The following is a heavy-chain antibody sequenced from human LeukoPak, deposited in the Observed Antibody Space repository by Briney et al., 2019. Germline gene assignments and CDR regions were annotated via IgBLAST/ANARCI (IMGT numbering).Heavy chain of an antibody. CDR2: ISSSSSTI. Sequence: PGGSLRLSCAASGFTFSSCSMNWVRQAPGKGLEWVSYISSSSSTIYYADSAKGRFTISRDNAKNSLYLQMNSLRADDTAVYYCARTYDFWSGYPYFDYWGQGTLVTVSS. CDR3: ARTYDFWSGYPYFDY. V-gene: IGHV3-48*01. CDR1: GFTFSSCS. J-gene: IGHJ4*02. D-gene: IGHD3-3*01.